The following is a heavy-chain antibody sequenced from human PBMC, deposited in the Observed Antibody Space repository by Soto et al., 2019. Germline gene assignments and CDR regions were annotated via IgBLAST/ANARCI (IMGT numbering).Heavy chain of an antibody. CDR2: INHSGST. CDR1: GGSFSGYY. V-gene: IGHV4-34*01. J-gene: IGHJ4*02. D-gene: IGHD3-16*02. CDR3: ARGKLSDYVWGSYRYHFDY. Sequence: SETLSLTCAVYGGSFSGYYWSWIRQPPGKGLEWIGEINHSGSTNYNPSLKSRVIISVDTSKNQFSLKLSSVTAADTAVYYCARGKLSDYVWGSYRYHFDYWGQGTVVTVSS.